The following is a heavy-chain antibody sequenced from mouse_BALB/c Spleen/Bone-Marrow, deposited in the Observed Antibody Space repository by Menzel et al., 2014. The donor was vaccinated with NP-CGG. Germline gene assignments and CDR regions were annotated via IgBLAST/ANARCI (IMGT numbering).Heavy chain of an antibody. CDR1: GFTFSRSG. CDR2: ISSGSSTI. J-gene: IGHJ4*01. CDR3: ARARSTMITTGAMDY. D-gene: IGHD2-4*01. V-gene: IGHV5-17*02. Sequence: EVQLQQSGGGLVQPGGSRKLSCAASGFTFSRSGMHWVHQAPEKGLEWVAYISSGSSTIYYADTMKGRFTISRDNPKNTLFLQMTSLRSEDTAMYYCARARSTMITTGAMDYWGQGTSVTVSS.